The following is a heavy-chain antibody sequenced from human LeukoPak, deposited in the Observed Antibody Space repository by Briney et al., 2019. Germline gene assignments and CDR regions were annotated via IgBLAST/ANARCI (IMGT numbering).Heavy chain of an antibody. D-gene: IGHD2-15*01. CDR1: GFTVSSNY. CDR3: ARDKSHCSGGSCYYYGMDV. CDR2: IYSGGST. J-gene: IGHJ6*02. Sequence: GGSLRLSCAASGFTVSSNYMSWVRQAPGKGLEWVSIIYSGGSTYYADSVKGRFTISRDNSKNTLYLQMNNLRAEDTAVYYCARDKSHCSGGSCYYYGMDVWGQGTTVTVSS. V-gene: IGHV3-53*01.